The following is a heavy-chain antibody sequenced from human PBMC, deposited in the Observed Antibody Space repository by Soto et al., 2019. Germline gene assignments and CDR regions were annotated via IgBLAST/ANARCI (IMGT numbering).Heavy chain of an antibody. V-gene: IGHV1-8*02. J-gene: IGHJ5*02. CDR3: ARMASSGTLNWFEP. Sequence: ASVKISCKASGYTFINYDISWVRQATGQGLEWMGWMNPGSGKTGYANKFQGRVTMTRDDSTSTAHLELSSLTSEDTAVYYCARMASSGTLNWFEPWGQGTLVTVXS. CDR2: MNPGSGKT. CDR1: GYTFINYD.